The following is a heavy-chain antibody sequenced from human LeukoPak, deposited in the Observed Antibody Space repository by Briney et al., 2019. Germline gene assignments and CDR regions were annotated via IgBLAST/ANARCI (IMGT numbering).Heavy chain of an antibody. CDR1: GGSISSYY. CDR3: ARGDDSSGYYSGWYFDL. Sequence: SETLSLTCTVSGGSISSYYWSWIRQPPGKGLEWIGYIYTSGSTNYNPSLKSRVTISVGTSKNQFSLKPSSVTAADTAVYYCARGDDSSGYYSGWYFDLWGRGTLVTVSS. J-gene: IGHJ2*01. D-gene: IGHD3-22*01. CDR2: IYTSGST. V-gene: IGHV4-4*09.